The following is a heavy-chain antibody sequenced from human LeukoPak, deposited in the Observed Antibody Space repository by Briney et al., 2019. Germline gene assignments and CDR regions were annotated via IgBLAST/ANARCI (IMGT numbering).Heavy chain of an antibody. CDR1: GYSFTSYW. Sequence: GESLKISCKGSGYSFTSYWIGWVRQMPGKGLEWMGIIYPGDSDTRYSPSFQGQVTISADKSISTAYLQRSSLKASDTAMYYCARHNVRNRIQLWFRIPYGMDVWGQGTTATVSS. CDR3: ARHNVRNRIQLWFRIPYGMDV. V-gene: IGHV5-51*01. J-gene: IGHJ6*02. D-gene: IGHD5-18*01. CDR2: IYPGDSDT.